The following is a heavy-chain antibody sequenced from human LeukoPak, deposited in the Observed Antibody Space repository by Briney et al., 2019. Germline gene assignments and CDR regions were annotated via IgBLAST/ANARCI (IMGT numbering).Heavy chain of an antibody. Sequence: SETLSLTCSVSSGFITAYYWSWIRQPPGKGLEWIGYVYYSGSTEYSPSLRSRVTISLEMSTHQFSLNLTSVTAADTAVYYCATNTGTVFDYWGQGALVTVSS. CDR2: VYYSGST. CDR1: SGFITAYY. V-gene: IGHV4-59*01. D-gene: IGHD7-27*01. CDR3: ATNTGTVFDY. J-gene: IGHJ4*02.